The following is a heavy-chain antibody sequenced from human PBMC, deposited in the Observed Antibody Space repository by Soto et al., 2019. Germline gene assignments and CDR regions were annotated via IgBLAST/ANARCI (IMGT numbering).Heavy chain of an antibody. CDR1: GFSFTPSGVN. V-gene: IGHV2-5*01. J-gene: IGHJ4*02. CDR2: IFWNDDK. Sequence: QITLKESGPTLVKPTQTLTLTCTFSGFSFTPSGVNLGGIRQPPGKALEWLALIFWNDDKRYSPSLKSRLTITKDTSKNQVVLTMTNMDPVDTATYYCARGYTYDFDYWGQGTLVTVSS. CDR3: ARGYTYDFDY. D-gene: IGHD4-17*01.